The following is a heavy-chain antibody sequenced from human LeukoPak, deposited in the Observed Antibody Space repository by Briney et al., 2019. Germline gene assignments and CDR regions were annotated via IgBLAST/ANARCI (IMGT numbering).Heavy chain of an antibody. V-gene: IGHV5-51*01. Sequence: AGESLKISCKGSGYSFTSYWIGWVRQMPGKGLEWMGIIYPGDSDTRYSPSFQGQVTISADKSISTAYLQWSSLKASDTAMYYCARTQSHYYVWGSPLNDAFDIWGQGTMVTVSS. D-gene: IGHD3-16*01. J-gene: IGHJ3*02. CDR2: IYPGDSDT. CDR1: GYSFTSYW. CDR3: ARTQSHYYVWGSPLNDAFDI.